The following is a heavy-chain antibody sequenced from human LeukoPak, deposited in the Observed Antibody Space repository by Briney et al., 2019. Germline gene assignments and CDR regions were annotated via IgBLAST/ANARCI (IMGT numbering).Heavy chain of an antibody. CDR1: GGSISSYY. J-gene: IGHJ4*02. CDR3: ARLFYGSHFDY. D-gene: IGHD2/OR15-2a*01. V-gene: IGHV4-59*08. CDR2: IYYSGST. Sequence: SETLSLTCTVSGGSISSYYWSWIRQPPGKGLEWIGYIYYSGSTNYNPSLKSRVTISVDTSKNQFSLKLSSVTAADTAVYYCARLFYGSHFDYCGQGTLVTVSS.